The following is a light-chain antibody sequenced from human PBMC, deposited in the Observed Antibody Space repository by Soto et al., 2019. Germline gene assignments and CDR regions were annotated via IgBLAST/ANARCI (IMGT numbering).Light chain of an antibody. J-gene: IGKJ5*01. V-gene: IGKV1-5*01. Sequence: DIQMTQSPSTLSSSVGDRVTITCRASQPISSWLAWYQQKPGKAPNLLIYYASTLERGVPSRFSGTGSGTEFTLPIDRLQPDDFATYYCQQYHTSSITFGQGTRLEI. CDR1: QPISSW. CDR2: YAS. CDR3: QQYHTSSIT.